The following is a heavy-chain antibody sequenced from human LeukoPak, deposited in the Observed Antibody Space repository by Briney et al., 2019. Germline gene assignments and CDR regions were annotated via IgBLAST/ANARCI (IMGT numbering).Heavy chain of an antibody. Sequence: GGSLRLSCAASGFTFSSYWMSWVRQAPGKGLEWVANIKQDGSEKYYVDSVKGRFTISRDDAKNSLYLQMNSLRAEDTAVYYCARDQDSGSFYDWGQGTLVTVSS. D-gene: IGHD1-26*01. J-gene: IGHJ4*02. CDR1: GFTFSSYW. CDR3: ARDQDSGSFYD. V-gene: IGHV3-7*01. CDR2: IKQDGSEK.